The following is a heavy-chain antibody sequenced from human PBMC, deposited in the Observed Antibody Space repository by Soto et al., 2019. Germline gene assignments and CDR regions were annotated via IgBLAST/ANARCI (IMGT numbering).Heavy chain of an antibody. CDR3: ARNYGPGYTFDY. Sequence: PSETLSLTCTVSGGSISSYYWSWIRQPPGKGLEWIGYIYYSGSTNYNPSLKSRVTISVEPSKNQFSLKLSSVTAADTAVYYCARNYGPGYTFDYWGRGTLVTVSS. CDR1: GGSISSYY. D-gene: IGHD3-10*01. J-gene: IGHJ4*02. V-gene: IGHV4-59*08. CDR2: IYYSGST.